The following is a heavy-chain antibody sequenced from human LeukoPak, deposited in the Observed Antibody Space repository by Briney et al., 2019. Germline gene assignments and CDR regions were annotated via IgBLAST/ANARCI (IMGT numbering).Heavy chain of an antibody. Sequence: QAGGSLRLSCAASGFTFSSYAMHWVRQAPGKGLEWVAVISYDGSNKYYADSVKGRFTISRDNSKNTLYLQMNSLRAEDTAVYYCARDLNSGTDPYWGQGTLVTVSS. CDR1: GFTFSSYA. J-gene: IGHJ4*02. CDR2: ISYDGSNK. V-gene: IGHV3-30*04. CDR3: ARDLNSGTDPY. D-gene: IGHD1-1*01.